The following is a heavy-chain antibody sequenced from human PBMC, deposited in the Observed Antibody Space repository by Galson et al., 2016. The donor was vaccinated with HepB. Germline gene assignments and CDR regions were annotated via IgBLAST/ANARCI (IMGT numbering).Heavy chain of an antibody. CDR3: AREFNGNELNEY. J-gene: IGHJ4*02. D-gene: IGHD2-8*01. CDR1: GFIFSDYY. Sequence: SLRLSCAASGFIFSDYYMRWIRQAPGKGLEWVSYISNSGSTIYYGDSVKGRFTISRDNAKNSLYLQMNSLRAEDTAVYYCAREFNGNELNEYWGQGTLVTVSS. V-gene: IGHV3-11*04. CDR2: ISNSGSTI.